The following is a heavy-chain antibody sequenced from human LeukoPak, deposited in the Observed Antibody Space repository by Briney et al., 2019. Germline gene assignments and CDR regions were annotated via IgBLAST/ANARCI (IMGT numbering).Heavy chain of an antibody. CDR2: ISGSGGST. J-gene: IGHJ4*02. D-gene: IGHD3-10*01. CDR1: GFSFSSYA. CDR3: GSYSPGFDY. V-gene: IGHV3-23*01. Sequence: GSLRLSCAASGFSFSSYAMKWVHQAPGKGLEWVSAISGSGGSTYYADSVKGRFTISRDNSKNTLYLQMNSLRAEDTAVYGSGSYSPGFDYWGQGTLVTVSS.